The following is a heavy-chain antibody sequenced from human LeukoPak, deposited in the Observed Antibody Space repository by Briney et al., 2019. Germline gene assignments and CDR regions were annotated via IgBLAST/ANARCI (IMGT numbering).Heavy chain of an antibody. CDR2: MSGSGGST. J-gene: IGHJ6*03. CDR1: GFTFSSYA. Sequence: GGSLRLSCAASGFTFSSYAMSWVRQAPGKGLEWVSAMSGSGGSTYYADSVKGRFTISRDNSKNTLYLQMNSLRAEDTAVYYCAKPDPGSYCSSTSCYPYYYYYYMDVWGKGTTVTVSS. V-gene: IGHV3-23*01. CDR3: AKPDPGSYCSSTSCYPYYYYYYMDV. D-gene: IGHD2-2*01.